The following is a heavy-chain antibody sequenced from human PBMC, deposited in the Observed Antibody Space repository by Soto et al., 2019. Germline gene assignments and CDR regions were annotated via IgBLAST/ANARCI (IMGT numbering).Heavy chain of an antibody. J-gene: IGHJ4*02. CDR2: IYHSGST. Sequence: NPSETLSLTCAVSGYSISSGYYWGWIRQPPGKGLEWIGSIYHSGSTYYNPSLKSRVTISVDTSKNQFSLKLSSVTAADTAVYYCARGIGVTTFYFDYWGQGTLVTVSS. D-gene: IGHD4-17*01. V-gene: IGHV4-38-2*01. CDR1: GYSISSGYY. CDR3: ARGIGVTTFYFDY.